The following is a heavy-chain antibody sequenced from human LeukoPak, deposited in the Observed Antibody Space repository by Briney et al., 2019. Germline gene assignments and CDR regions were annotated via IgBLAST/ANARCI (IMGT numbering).Heavy chain of an antibody. D-gene: IGHD6-13*01. V-gene: IGHV3-9*01. J-gene: IGHJ3*02. CDR1: GFTFDDYA. CDR2: ISWNSGSI. CDR3: AKLGSSWYEDAFDI. Sequence: PGGSLRLSCAASGFTFDDYAMHWVRQAPGKGLEWVSGISWNSGSIGYADSVKGRFTISRDNAKNSLYLQMNSLRAEDTALYYCAKLGSSWYEDAFDIWGQGTMVTVSS.